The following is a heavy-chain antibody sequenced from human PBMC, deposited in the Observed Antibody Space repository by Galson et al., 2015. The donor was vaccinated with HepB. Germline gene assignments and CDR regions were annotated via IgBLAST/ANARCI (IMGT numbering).Heavy chain of an antibody. CDR3: ARRASSSWYYDY. CDR1: GYTFSGYY. V-gene: IGHV1-2*02. Sequence: SVKVSCKASGYTFSGYYIHWVRQAPGQGLEWMGWINPNTGGTTYPQKLQGRVTMSTDTSISTAYMELSSLRSDDTAVYYCARRASSSWYYDYWGQGTLVTASS. CDR2: INPNTGGT. D-gene: IGHD6-13*01. J-gene: IGHJ4*02.